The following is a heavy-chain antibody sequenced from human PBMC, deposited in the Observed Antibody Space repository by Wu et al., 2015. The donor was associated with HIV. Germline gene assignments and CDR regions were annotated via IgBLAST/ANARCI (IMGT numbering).Heavy chain of an antibody. CDR2: INPNSGGT. Sequence: QLVQSGPEVKKPGTSVKVSCKASGYTFTDYYMHWVRQAPGQGLEWMGWINPNSGGTNYAQKFQGRVTMTGDTSISTAYMELSKLRSDDTAVYYCARTHITGTTFGIAYWGQGTLVTVSS. V-gene: IGHV1-2*02. CDR1: GYTFTDYY. D-gene: IGHD1-20*01. J-gene: IGHJ4*02. CDR3: ARTHITGTTFGIAY.